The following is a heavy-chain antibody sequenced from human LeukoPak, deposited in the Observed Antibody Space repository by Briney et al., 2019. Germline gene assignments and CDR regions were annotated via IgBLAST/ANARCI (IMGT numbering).Heavy chain of an antibody. CDR2: MDSDGRFT. J-gene: IGHJ4*02. CDR1: GFTLSDYW. D-gene: IGHD1-14*01. V-gene: IGHV3-74*01. CDR3: AREKITPGHHYFDY. Sequence: QPGGSLRLSCAASGFTLSDYWMHWVRQAPGKGLMWVSRMDSDGRFTTYADSVKGRFTISRDNAKNTLYLQINSLRAEDTAVYYCAREKITPGHHYFDYWGQGTLFTVSS.